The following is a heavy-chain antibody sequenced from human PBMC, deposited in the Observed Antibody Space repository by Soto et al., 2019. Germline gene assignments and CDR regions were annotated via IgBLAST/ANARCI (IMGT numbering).Heavy chain of an antibody. Sequence: SVKVSCKASGGTFSSYAISWVRQAPGQGLEWMGGIIPIFGTANYAQKFQGRVTITADESTSTAYMELSSLRSEDTAVYYCAREKGWKDIVLVPAALYYYYGMDVWGQGTTVTVSS. CDR3: AREKGWKDIVLVPAALYYYYGMDV. J-gene: IGHJ6*02. CDR1: GGTFSSYA. V-gene: IGHV1-69*13. CDR2: IIPIFGTA. D-gene: IGHD2-2*01.